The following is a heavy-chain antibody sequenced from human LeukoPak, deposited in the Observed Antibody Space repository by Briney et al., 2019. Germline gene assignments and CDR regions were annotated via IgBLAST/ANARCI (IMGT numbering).Heavy chain of an antibody. D-gene: IGHD3-22*01. CDR1: GFTFISYA. V-gene: IGHV3-23*01. CDR3: AKGAPYYYDSSGYYYSFGY. CDR2: ISGSGGST. J-gene: IGHJ4*02. Sequence: PGGSLRLSCAPSGFTFISYAMSGVPQAPGKGLEWVSAISGSGGSTYSADSVEGRFTISRENSKNTLYLQMNSLRAEDTAVYYCAKGAPYYYDSSGYYYSFGYWGQGTLVTVSS.